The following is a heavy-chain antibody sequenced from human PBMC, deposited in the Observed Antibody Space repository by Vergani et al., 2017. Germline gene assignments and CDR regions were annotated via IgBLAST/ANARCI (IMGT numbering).Heavy chain of an antibody. Sequence: QVQLVQSGAEVKKPGASVKVSCKASGYTFTSYGISWVRQAPGHGLEWMGIISPSGGSTSYAQKFQGRVTMTRDTSTSTVYMELSSLRSEDTAVYYCAREQGGRYYDFWSGYYPPDYWGQGTLVTVSS. V-gene: IGHV1-46*03. CDR2: ISPSGGST. CDR3: AREQGGRYYDFWSGYYPPDY. J-gene: IGHJ4*02. D-gene: IGHD3-3*01. CDR1: GYTFTSYG.